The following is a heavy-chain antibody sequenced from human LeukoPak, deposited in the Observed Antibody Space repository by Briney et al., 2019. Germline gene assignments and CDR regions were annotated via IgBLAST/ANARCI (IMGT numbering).Heavy chain of an antibody. CDR1: GFTFSSYV. J-gene: IGHJ4*02. V-gene: IGHV3-23*01. CDR3: AKENTIFGVVIIPFDY. D-gene: IGHD3-3*01. CDR2: ISGSGGST. Sequence: GGSMRLSCAASGFTFSSYVMSWVRQAPGKGLEWVSAISGSGGSTYYADSVKGRFTISRDNSKNTLYLQMNSLRAEDTAVYYCAKENTIFGVVIIPFDYWGQGTLVTVSS.